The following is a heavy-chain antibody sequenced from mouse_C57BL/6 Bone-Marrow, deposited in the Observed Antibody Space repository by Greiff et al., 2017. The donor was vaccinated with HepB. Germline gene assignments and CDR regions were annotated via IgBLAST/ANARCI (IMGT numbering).Heavy chain of an antibody. V-gene: IGHV1-63*01. CDR3: ARYRYFGYYGSPWYFDV. Sequence: QVQLQQSGAELVRPGTSVKMSCKASGYTFTNYWIGWAKQRPGHGLEWIGDIYPGGGYTNYNEKFKGKATLTADKSSSTAYMQFSSLTSEDSAIYYCARYRYFGYYGSPWYFDVWGTGTTVTVSS. J-gene: IGHJ1*03. CDR2: IYPGGGYT. D-gene: IGHD1-1*01. CDR1: GYTFTNYW.